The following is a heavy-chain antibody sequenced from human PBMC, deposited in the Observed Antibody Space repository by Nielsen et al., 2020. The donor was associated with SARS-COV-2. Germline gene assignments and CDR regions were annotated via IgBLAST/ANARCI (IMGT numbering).Heavy chain of an antibody. CDR3: ARERSTYYYDSSGLLFDY. V-gene: IGHV4-61*08. CDR1: GGSISSGGYY. CDR2: IYYSGST. J-gene: IGHJ4*02. Sequence: SETLSLTCTVSGGSISSGGYYWSWIRQHPGKGLEWIGYIYYSGSTYYNPSLKSRVTISVDTSKNQFSLKLSSVTAADTAVYYCARERSTYYYDSSGLLFDYWGQGTLVTVSS. D-gene: IGHD3-22*01.